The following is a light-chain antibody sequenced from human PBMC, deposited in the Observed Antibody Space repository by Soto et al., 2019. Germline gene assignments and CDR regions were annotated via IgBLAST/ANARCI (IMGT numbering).Light chain of an antibody. CDR1: QSVGTY. CDR2: DAS. CDR3: QQYGNSPIT. J-gene: IGKJ5*01. Sequence: ENVLTQSPGTLSLSPGERATLSCRASQSVGTYLAWYQQKPGQAPRLLIFDASKRATGIPDRFSGSGSGTDFTLTISRLEPEDFAVYYCQQYGNSPITFGQGTRLEIK. V-gene: IGKV3-20*01.